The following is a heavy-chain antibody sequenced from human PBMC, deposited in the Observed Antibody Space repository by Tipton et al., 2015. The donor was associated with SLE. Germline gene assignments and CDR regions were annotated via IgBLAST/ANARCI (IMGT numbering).Heavy chain of an antibody. CDR3: ARSMRVGSEEY. CDR2: IYYSGST. J-gene: IGHJ4*02. D-gene: IGHD6-19*01. Sequence: TLSLTCTVSGVSISSHYWSWIRQPPGKGLEWIGYIYYSGSTNYNPSLKSRVTISVDTSKNQFSLKLSSVTAADTAVYYCARSMRVGSEEYWGQGTLVTVSS. V-gene: IGHV4-59*11. CDR1: GVSISSHY.